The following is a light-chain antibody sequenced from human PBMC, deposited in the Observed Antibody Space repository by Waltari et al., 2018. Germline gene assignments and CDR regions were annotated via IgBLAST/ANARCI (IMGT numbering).Light chain of an antibody. V-gene: IGKV3-15*01. CDR3: QQYNNWPPLYT. Sequence: ELVMTQSPATLSMSPGERATLSCRASKSISTHLAWYQQRPGQAPRLLIYETSTRATGIPVKFSGSGSGTEFTLTISDLQPEDFAVYYCQQYNNWPPLYTFGQGTKLDIK. CDR2: ETS. CDR1: KSISTH. J-gene: IGKJ2*01.